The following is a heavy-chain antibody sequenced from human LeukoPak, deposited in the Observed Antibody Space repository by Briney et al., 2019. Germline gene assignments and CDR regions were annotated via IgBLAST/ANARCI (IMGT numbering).Heavy chain of an antibody. D-gene: IGHD3-10*01. CDR3: AKAMVRGVIISDWFDP. CDR1: GFTFSSHA. Sequence: PGGSLRLSCAASGFTFSSHAMSWVRQAPGKGLEWVSGISWNSGSIGYADSVKGRFTISRDNAKNSLYLQMNSLRAEDTALYYCAKAMVRGVIISDWFDPWGQGTLVTVSS. J-gene: IGHJ5*02. CDR2: ISWNSGSI. V-gene: IGHV3-9*01.